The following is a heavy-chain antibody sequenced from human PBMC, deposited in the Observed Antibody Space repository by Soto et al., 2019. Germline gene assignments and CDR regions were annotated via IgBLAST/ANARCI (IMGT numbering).Heavy chain of an antibody. CDR2: VYHIGSP. CDR3: VRDRALDSSGHWFDS. Sequence: SETLSLTCTVSGRPVSSGGYYWTWIRQFPGKGLEWIGYVYHIGSPSYNPSLKSRLSMSLDASKSQFYLNLTSVTAADTAIYYCVRDRALDSSGHWFDSWGQGTLVTVSS. J-gene: IGHJ5*01. CDR1: GRPVSSGGYY. V-gene: IGHV4-31*02. D-gene: IGHD6-19*01.